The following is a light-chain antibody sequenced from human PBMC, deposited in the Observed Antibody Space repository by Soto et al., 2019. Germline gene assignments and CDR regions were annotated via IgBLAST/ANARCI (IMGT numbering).Light chain of an antibody. V-gene: IGKV4-1*01. CDR2: WAS. Sequence: DIVMTQSPDSLAVSLGERATINCKSSQSVLYSSNNRNYLAWYQQKPGQPPKLLIYWASTRESGVPDRFSGSGSGTDFTLTISSLQAEDVAVYYCQQYYSSPYNFGQGTKVEIK. J-gene: IGKJ2*01. CDR1: QSVLYSSNNRNY. CDR3: QQYYSSPYN.